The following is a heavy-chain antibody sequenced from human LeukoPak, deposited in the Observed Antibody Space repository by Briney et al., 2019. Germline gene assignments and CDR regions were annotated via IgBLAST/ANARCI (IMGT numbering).Heavy chain of an antibody. V-gene: IGHV4-4*02. CDR1: GGSISGDKW. J-gene: IGHJ3*02. D-gene: IGHD3-10*01. CDR2: FHQSVST. CDR3: AREGGGIITMVRGANDAFDI. Sequence: SETLSLTCTVSGGSISGDKWWSWVRQPPGKGLEYIGEFHQSVSTNYNPSLKSRLTISADKSKNQFSLKLSSVTAADTAVYYCAREGGGIITMVRGANDAFDIWGQGTMVTVSS.